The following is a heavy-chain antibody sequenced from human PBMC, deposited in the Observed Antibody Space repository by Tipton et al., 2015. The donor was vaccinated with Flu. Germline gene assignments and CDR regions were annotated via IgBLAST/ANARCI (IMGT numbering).Heavy chain of an antibody. CDR2: IYYSGTT. D-gene: IGHD2-21*01. CDR1: GGSISSADYY. J-gene: IGHJ3*02. Sequence: TLSLTCTVSGGSISSADYYWSWIRQPPGKGLEWIGYIYYSGTTYYNPSLKSRVTIAVDPSQDQLSLELTSVTAADTAVYYCARMGWHIAEPAYDAFDTWGQGTLVTVS. V-gene: IGHV4-30-4*01. CDR3: ARMGWHIAEPAYDAFDT.